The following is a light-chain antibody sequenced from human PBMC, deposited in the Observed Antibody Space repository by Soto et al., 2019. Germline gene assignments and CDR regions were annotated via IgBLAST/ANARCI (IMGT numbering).Light chain of an antibody. CDR2: DAS. CDR3: QQYDDWPET. J-gene: IGKJ1*01. Sequence: EKVMTQSPATLSVSPGERATLSCRASQSVSSYLAWYQQKPGQAPRLLIYDASTRATGVPARFSGSGSGTEFTLTISSLQSEGLAVYYCQQYDDWPETFGQGTKVEIK. V-gene: IGKV3-15*01. CDR1: QSVSSY.